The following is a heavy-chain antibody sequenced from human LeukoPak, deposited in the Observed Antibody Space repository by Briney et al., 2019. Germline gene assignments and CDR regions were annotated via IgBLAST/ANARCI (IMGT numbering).Heavy chain of an antibody. Sequence: PGGSLRLSCAASGLTFSNYARSWIRQPPGKGLEWIGEINHSGSTNYNPSLKSRVAISVDTSKNQFSLKLSSVTAADTAVYYCARGSLDCSGGSCYPIVDYWGQGTLVTVSS. CDR3: ARGSLDCSGGSCYPIVDY. V-gene: IGHV4-34*01. CDR1: GLTFSNYA. J-gene: IGHJ4*02. CDR2: INHSGST. D-gene: IGHD2-15*01.